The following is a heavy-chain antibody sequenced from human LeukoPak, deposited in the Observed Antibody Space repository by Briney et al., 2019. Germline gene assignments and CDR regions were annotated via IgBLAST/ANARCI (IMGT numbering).Heavy chain of an antibody. CDR1: GGSISSYY. J-gene: IGHJ6*02. D-gene: IGHD3-22*01. CDR2: IYYSGST. Sequence: KSSETLSLTCTVSGGSISSYYWSWIRQPPGKGLEWIGYIYYSGSTNYNPSLKSRVTISVDTPKNQFSLKLSSVTAADTAVYYCARVSGYWDLMDVWGQGTTVTVSS. CDR3: ARVSGYWDLMDV. V-gene: IGHV4-59*08.